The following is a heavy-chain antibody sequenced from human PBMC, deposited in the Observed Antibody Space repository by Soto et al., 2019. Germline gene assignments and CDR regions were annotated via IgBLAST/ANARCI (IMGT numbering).Heavy chain of an antibody. CDR3: ARESPSIAAAGTPSYFSAY. Sequence: SPVNGSWKAAGGGFSRYAGSWGRQDHGQGREWMGGIIPIFGTANYAQKFQGRVTITADKSTSTAYMELSSLRSEDTAVYYCARESPSIAAAGTPSYFSAYWVQGTSVIVSS. CDR2: IIPIFGTA. D-gene: IGHD6-13*01. V-gene: IGHV1-69*06. J-gene: IGHJ4*02. CDR1: GGGFSRYA.